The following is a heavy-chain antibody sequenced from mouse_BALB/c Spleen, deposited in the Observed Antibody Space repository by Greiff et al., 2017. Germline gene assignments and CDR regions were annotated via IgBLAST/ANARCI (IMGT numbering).Heavy chain of an antibody. Sequence: VQLQQPGAELVRPGASVKLSCKASGYTFTSYWINWVKQRPGQGLEWIGNIYPSDSYTNYNQKFKDKATLTVDKSSSTAYMQLSSPTSEDSAVYYCTRWRGNYAYAMDYWGQGTSVTVSS. J-gene: IGHJ4*01. V-gene: IGHV1-69*02. CDR1: GYTFTSYW. CDR3: TRWRGNYAYAMDY. CDR2: IYPSDSYT. D-gene: IGHD2-1*01.